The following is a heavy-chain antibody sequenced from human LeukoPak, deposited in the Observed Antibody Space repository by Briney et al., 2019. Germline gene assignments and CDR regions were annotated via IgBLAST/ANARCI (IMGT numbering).Heavy chain of an antibody. J-gene: IGHJ4*02. CDR1: GYTFTGYY. V-gene: IGHV1-2*02. Sequence: ASVKVSCKSSGYTFTGYYMHWVRQAPGQGLEWMGWLNPNSGGTNYVQKVQGRVTMTRDTSLRPAYMELSRLRSDDTAVYYCARDLSPLWFGELWGFVYGGQGTLVTVSS. CDR2: LNPNSGGT. CDR3: ARDLSPLWFGELWGFVY. D-gene: IGHD3-10*01.